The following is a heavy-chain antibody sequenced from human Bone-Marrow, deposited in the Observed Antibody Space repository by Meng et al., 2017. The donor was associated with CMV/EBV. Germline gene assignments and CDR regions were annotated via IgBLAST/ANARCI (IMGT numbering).Heavy chain of an antibody. J-gene: IGHJ5*02. V-gene: IGHV3-30*02. CDR1: GFTSSGSG. D-gene: IGHD6-13*01. Sequence: GGCLRLSCAASGFTSSGSGMHWVRQAPGKGLEWVAFIRYDGTNKYYANSVKGRFTISKDNSKNTLYLQMNSLRAEDTAVYYCAKLTRSSRYYEDSNNSFDAWGQGTLVTVSS. CDR3: AKLTRSSRYYEDSNNSFDA. CDR2: IRYDGTNK.